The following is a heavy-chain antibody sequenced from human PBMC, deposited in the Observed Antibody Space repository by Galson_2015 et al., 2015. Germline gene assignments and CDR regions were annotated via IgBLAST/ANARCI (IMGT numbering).Heavy chain of an antibody. D-gene: IGHD6-6*01. CDR1: GLTFSSYA. CDR2: ISYDGSNK. V-gene: IGHV3-30-3*01. CDR3: ARVGGDIAARTWGYFDY. Sequence: SLRLSCAASGLTFSSYAMHWVRQAPGKGLEWVAVISYDGSNKFYADSVKGPFTISRDNSKNTLYLQMNSLRPEDTAVYYCARVGGDIAARTWGYFDYWGQGTLLTVSS. J-gene: IGHJ4*02.